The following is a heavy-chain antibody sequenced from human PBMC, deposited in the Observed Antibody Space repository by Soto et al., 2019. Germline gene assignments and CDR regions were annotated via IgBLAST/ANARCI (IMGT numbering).Heavy chain of an antibody. CDR3: ARGISMLVVVQTDAPDKYYFDS. V-gene: IGHV4-34*01. CDR1: GGSFSGYY. J-gene: IGHJ4*02. D-gene: IGHD2-8*02. CDR2: INHSGST. Sequence: SETLSLTCAVYGGSFSGYYWTWIRQPPGKGLEWIGQINHSGSTNYNPSLRSRVTISVDTSKNQSSLKLSSVTAADTAVYYCARGISMLVVVQTDAPDKYYFDSWGLGTLVTVSS.